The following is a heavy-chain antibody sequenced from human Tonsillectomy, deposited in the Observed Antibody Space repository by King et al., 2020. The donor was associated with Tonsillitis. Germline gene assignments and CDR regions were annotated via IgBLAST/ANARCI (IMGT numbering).Heavy chain of an antibody. J-gene: IGHJ6*03. Sequence: VQLQESGPGLVKPSETLSLTCTVSGGSISSYYWSWIRQPAGKGLEWLGRIYASGYTNYNPSLKSRVTMSVDTSKNQFSLKLSSVTAADTAVYYCARDIVLVVTATDYYYYMDVWGKGTTVTVSS. CDR2: IYASGYT. V-gene: IGHV4-4*07. D-gene: IGHD2-15*01. CDR3: ARDIVLVVTATDYYYYMDV. CDR1: GGSISSYY.